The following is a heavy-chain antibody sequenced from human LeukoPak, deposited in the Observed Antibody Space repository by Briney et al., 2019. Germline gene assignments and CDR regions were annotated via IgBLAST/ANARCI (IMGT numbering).Heavy chain of an antibody. J-gene: IGHJ4*02. CDR1: GFTFSSYS. V-gene: IGHV3-21*04. CDR3: ARRAGAYSHPYDY. CDR2: ISSFSSYI. Sequence: GGSLRLSCAASGFTFSSYSMNWVRQAPGKGLEWVSSISSFSSYIYYTDSVKGRFTISRDNSKNTLYLQMNSLRAEDTAVYYCARRAGAYSHPYDYWGQGTLVTVSS. D-gene: IGHD4/OR15-4a*01.